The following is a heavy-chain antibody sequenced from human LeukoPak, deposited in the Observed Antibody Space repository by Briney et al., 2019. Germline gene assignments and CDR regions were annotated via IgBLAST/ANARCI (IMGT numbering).Heavy chain of an antibody. CDR2: IYYTGST. D-gene: IGHD6-19*01. J-gene: IGHJ5*02. V-gene: IGHV4-59*01. Sequence: SETLSLTCTVSGGSIINYFWNWIRQSPGKGLEWIGYIYYTGSTNYNPALKSRVTISKDTSKNQVSLNLSSVTAADTAVYYCARGISSGWYGGWFDPWGQGTLVTVSS. CDR1: GGSIINYF. CDR3: ARGISSGWYGGWFDP.